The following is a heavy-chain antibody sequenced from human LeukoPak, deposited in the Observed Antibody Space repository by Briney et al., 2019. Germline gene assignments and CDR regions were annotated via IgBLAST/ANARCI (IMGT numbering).Heavy chain of an antibody. CDR1: GFTVSSNY. J-gene: IGHJ6*02. Sequence: GGSLRLSCAASGFTVSSNYMSWVRQAPGKGLEWVSVIYSGGSTYYADSVKGRFTISRDNSKNTLYLQMNSLRAEDTAVYYRARDLRVVGATRGYYYYGMDVWGQGTTVTVSS. D-gene: IGHD1-26*01. CDR3: ARDLRVVGATRGYYYYGMDV. V-gene: IGHV3-66*01. CDR2: IYSGGST.